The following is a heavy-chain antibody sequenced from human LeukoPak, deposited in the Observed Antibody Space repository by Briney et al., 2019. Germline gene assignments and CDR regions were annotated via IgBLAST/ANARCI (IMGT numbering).Heavy chain of an antibody. CDR1: GFSFDDYA. CDR2: ISWNSGRI. Sequence: GRSLRLSCAASGFSFDDYAMHWVRQAPGKGLEWVSRISWNSGRIGYADSVKGRFTTSRDNAKNSLYLQMNSLRAEDTALYYCAKDPEGPSGFDPWGQGTLVTVSS. J-gene: IGHJ5*02. V-gene: IGHV3-9*01. CDR3: AKDPEGPSGFDP.